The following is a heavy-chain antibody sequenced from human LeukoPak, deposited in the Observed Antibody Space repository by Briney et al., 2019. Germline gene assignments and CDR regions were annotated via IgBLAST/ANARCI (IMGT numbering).Heavy chain of an antibody. J-gene: IGHJ3*02. D-gene: IGHD3-22*01. CDR3: ARAKFDVSGYYYRGFDI. V-gene: IGHV4-34*01. CDR1: GGSFSGYY. CDR2: INHSGST. Sequence: SETLSLTCAVYGGSFSGYYWSWIRQPPGKGLEWIGEINHSGSTNYNPSLKSRVTISVDTSKNQFSLKLSSVTAADTAVYYCARAKFDVSGYYYRGFDIWGQGTMVTVSS.